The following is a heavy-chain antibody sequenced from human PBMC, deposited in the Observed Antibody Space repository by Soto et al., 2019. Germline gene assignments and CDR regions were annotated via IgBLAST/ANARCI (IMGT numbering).Heavy chain of an antibody. J-gene: IGHJ5*02. Sequence: PSETLSLTCTVSGGSINSYYWSWIRQPPGKGLEWIGYIYYSGSTNYNPSLKSRVTISVDTSKNQFSLKLSSVTAADTAVYYCARDGGMASSWNNWFDPWGQGTLVTVSS. CDR1: GGSINSYY. CDR2: IYYSGST. D-gene: IGHD6-13*01. V-gene: IGHV4-59*01. CDR3: ARDGGMASSWNNWFDP.